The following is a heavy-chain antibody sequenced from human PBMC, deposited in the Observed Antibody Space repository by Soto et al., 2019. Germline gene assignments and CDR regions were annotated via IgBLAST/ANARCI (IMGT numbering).Heavy chain of an antibody. V-gene: IGHV3-30*18. CDR1: GFTFSRYG. CDR2: ISYDGSNR. CDR3: AKEDVSY. Sequence: QVQLVESGGGVVQPGRSLRLSCAASGFTFSRYGMHWVRQAPGKGLEWVAVISYDGSNRYYADSVKGRFTISRDNSKNTLYLQMTSLRAEDTVVYYCAKEDVSYWGQGTLVTVSS. J-gene: IGHJ4*02.